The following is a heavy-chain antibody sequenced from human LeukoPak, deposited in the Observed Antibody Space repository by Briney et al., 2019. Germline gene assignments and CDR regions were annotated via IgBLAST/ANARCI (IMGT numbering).Heavy chain of an antibody. D-gene: IGHD3-22*01. CDR3: ARDRPTYYDSSGYYLESDY. J-gene: IGHJ4*02. V-gene: IGHV4-61*02. CDR1: GASINSGSYY. Sequence: SQTLSLTCSVSGASINSGSYYWSWIRQPAGKGLEWIGRVYTSGSTNYNPSLKSRVTISVDTSKNQFSLKLSSVTAADTAVYYCARDRPTYYDSSGYYLESDYWGQGTLVTVSS. CDR2: VYTSGST.